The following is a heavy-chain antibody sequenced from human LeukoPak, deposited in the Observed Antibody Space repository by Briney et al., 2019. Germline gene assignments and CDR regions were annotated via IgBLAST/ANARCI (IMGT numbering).Heavy chain of an antibody. CDR3: ARDVGFIVGATPGAFDI. D-gene: IGHD1-26*01. Sequence: GGSLRLSCAASGFTVSTNYMSWVRQAPGKGLEWVSIIYSGGNTYYADSVKGRFTISRDNTKNTVYLQMNSLRADDTAVYYCARDVGFIVGATPGAFDIWGQGTMVTVSS. J-gene: IGHJ3*02. CDR1: GFTVSTNY. V-gene: IGHV3-66*01. CDR2: IYSGGNT.